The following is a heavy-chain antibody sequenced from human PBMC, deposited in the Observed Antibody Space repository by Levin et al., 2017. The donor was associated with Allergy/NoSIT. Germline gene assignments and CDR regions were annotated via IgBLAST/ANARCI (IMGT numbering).Heavy chain of an antibody. D-gene: IGHD3-10*01. CDR1: GFTFDDYA. V-gene: IGHV3-9*01. CDR3: AKDDGSGSYYNDRPLGY. J-gene: IGHJ4*02. CDR2: ISWNSGSI. Sequence: PGGSLRLSCAASGFTFDDYAMHWVRQAPGKGLEWVSGISWNSGSIGYADSVKGRFTISRDNAKNSLYLQMNSLRAEDTALYYCAKDDGSGSYYNDRPLGYWGQGTLVTVSS.